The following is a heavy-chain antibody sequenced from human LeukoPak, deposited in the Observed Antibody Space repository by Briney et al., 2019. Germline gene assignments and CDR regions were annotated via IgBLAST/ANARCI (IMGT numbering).Heavy chain of an antibody. D-gene: IGHD5-18*01. CDR1: GFTFDDYA. CDR3: ATQGGYSYGFTYYFDY. CDR2: ISGDGGST. J-gene: IGHJ4*02. V-gene: IGHV3-43*02. Sequence: GGSLRLSCAASGFTFDDYAMHWVRQAPGKGLEWVSLISGDGGSTYYADSVKGRFTISRDNSKNSLYLQMNSLRTEDTALYYCATQGGYSYGFTYYFDYWGQGTLVTVPS.